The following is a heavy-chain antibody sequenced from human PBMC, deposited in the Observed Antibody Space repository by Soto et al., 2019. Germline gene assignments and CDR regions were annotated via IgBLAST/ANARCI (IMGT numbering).Heavy chain of an antibody. D-gene: IGHD3-16*02. CDR2: ISGASDTT. V-gene: IGHV3-23*01. J-gene: IGHJ4*02. Sequence: EVRLLESGRGPVQPGESLRLSCEASGFTFNNYGMDWVRQAPGRGLEWISFISGASDTTYYADSVKGRFIISRDNSKNTLYLQMNSLRAEDTAIYYCAKSFTQSNVWRAYRHKTHFDYWGQGALVTVTS. CDR1: GFTFNNYG. CDR3: AKSFTQSNVWRAYRHKTHFDY.